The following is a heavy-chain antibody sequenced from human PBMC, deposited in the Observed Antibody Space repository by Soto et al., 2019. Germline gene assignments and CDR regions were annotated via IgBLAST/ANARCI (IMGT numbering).Heavy chain of an antibody. J-gene: IGHJ3*02. D-gene: IGHD3-3*01. Sequence: EVQLVESGGGLVQPGGSLRLSCGASGCTFSRHWMHWVRQVPGKGLVWVSRITNDGSSTSYADSVKGRFTVSRDNAKNTLYLQMSSLRAEDTAVYYCVRVGAGWAFDIWGQGTMVTVSA. V-gene: IGHV3-74*01. CDR2: ITNDGSST. CDR1: GCTFSRHW. CDR3: VRVGAGWAFDI.